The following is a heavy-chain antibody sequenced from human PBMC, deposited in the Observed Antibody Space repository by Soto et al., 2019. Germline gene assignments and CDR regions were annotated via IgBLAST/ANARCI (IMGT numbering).Heavy chain of an antibody. V-gene: IGHV3-21*01. J-gene: IGHJ5*02. CDR2: ISSSSSYI. D-gene: IGHD6-6*01. CDR3: ARAIEYSSSQVWFDP. Sequence: GGSLRLSCAASGFTFSSYSMNWVRQAPGKGLEWVSSISSSSSYIYYADSVKGRFTISRDNAKNSLYLQMNSLRAEDTAVYYCARAIEYSSSQVWFDPWGQGTLVTVSS. CDR1: GFTFSSYS.